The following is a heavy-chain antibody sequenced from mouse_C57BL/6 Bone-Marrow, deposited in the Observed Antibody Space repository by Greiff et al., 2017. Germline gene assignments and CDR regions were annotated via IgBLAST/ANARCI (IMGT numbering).Heavy chain of an antibody. V-gene: IGHV10-1*01. CDR3: VRRTVGMDY. Sequence: EVKLVESGGGLVQPKGSLKLSCAASGFSFNTYAMNWVRQAPGKGLEWVARIRSKSNNYATYYADSVKDRFTISRDDSESMLYLQMNNLKTEDTAMYYCVRRTVGMDYWGQGTSVTVSS. D-gene: IGHD4-1*01. J-gene: IGHJ4*01. CDR1: GFSFNTYA. CDR2: IRSKSNNYAT.